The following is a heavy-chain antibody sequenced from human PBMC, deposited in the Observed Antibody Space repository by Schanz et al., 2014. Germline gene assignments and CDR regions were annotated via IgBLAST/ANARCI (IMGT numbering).Heavy chain of an antibody. J-gene: IGHJ4*02. CDR1: GATFNSYA. Sequence: QVRLVQSGAEVKKPGSSVKVSCKSSGATFNSYAFGWVRQAPGQGLEWMGRIIPNLGSANYAQKFQGRVTITADKSTSTVYMELSSLRSEDTAVYYCARDRDQWDGNFCDFWGQGTLVTVSS. CDR2: IIPNLGSA. CDR3: ARDRDQWDGNFCDF. V-gene: IGHV1-69*04. D-gene: IGHD1-26*01.